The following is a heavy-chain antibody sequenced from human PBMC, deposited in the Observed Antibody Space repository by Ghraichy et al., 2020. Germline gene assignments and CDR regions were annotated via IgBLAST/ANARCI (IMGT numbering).Heavy chain of an antibody. D-gene: IGHD3-22*01. CDR1: GGTFSSYA. Sequence: SVKVSCKASGGTFSSYAISWVRQAPGQGLEWMGGIIPIFGTANYAQKFQGRVTITADESTSTAYMELSSLRSEDSAVYYCARDHHYYDISDAFDIWGQGTMVTVSS. J-gene: IGHJ3*02. CDR2: IIPIFGTA. CDR3: ARDHHYYDISDAFDI. V-gene: IGHV1-69*13.